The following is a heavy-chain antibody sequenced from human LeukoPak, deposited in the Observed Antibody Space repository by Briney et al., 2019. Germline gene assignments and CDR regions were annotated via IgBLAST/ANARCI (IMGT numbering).Heavy chain of an antibody. CDR1: GYTFTGYY. Sequence: ASVKVSCKASGYTFTGYYMHWVRQAPGQGLEWMGWINPNSGGTNYAQKFQGRVTMTRDTSISTAYMELSRLRSDDTAVYYCARLRIVGATDAFDIWGQGTMVTVSS. V-gene: IGHV1-2*02. D-gene: IGHD1-26*01. CDR2: INPNSGGT. CDR3: ARLRIVGATDAFDI. J-gene: IGHJ3*02.